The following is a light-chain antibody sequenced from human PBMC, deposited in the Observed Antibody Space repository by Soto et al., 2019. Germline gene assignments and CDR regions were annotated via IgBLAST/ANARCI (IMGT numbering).Light chain of an antibody. CDR1: SSDVGGYNY. Sequence: QSVLTQPASVSGSPGQSITISCTGTSSDVGGYNYVSWYQQHPGKAPKVILYEVSNRPSGVSNRFSGSKSGNTASLTISGLQADDEADYYCSSYTTSNTLVFGTGTKLTVL. CDR3: SSYTTSNTLV. CDR2: EVS. V-gene: IGLV2-14*01. J-gene: IGLJ1*01.